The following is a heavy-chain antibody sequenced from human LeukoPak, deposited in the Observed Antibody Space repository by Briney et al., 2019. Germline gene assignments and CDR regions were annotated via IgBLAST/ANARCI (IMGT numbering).Heavy chain of an antibody. D-gene: IGHD1-26*01. CDR3: ARDSGSYGVAWFDP. Sequence: TSETLSLTCTVSGYSISSGYYWGWIRQPPGKGLEWIGSIYHSGSTYYNPSLKSRVTISVDTSKNQFSLKLSSVTAADTAVYYCARDSGSYGVAWFDPWGQGTLVTVSS. CDR2: IYHSGST. CDR1: GYSISSGYY. V-gene: IGHV4-38-2*02. J-gene: IGHJ5*02.